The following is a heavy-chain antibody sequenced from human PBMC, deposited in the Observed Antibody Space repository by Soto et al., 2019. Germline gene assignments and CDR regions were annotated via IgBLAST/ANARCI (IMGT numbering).Heavy chain of an antibody. J-gene: IGHJ5*02. CDR1: GGSVSSGSYY. CDR2: IYYNGNT. Sequence: QVQLQESGPGLVKPSETLSLTCTVSGGSVSSGSYYWSWIRQPPGKGLEWIGYIYYNGNTNYNPSRKGRVPKSVDTPKSQFSLKLSSVTAADTAVYYCASALYCSGGSCSFDPWGQGTLVTVSS. CDR3: ASALYCSGGSCSFDP. D-gene: IGHD2-15*01. V-gene: IGHV4-61*01.